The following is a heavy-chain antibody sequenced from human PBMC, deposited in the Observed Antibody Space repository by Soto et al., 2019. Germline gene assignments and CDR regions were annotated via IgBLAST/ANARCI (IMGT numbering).Heavy chain of an antibody. CDR2: MSFDGTYK. CDR1: GFSFSQHA. V-gene: IGHV3-30*04. CDR3: ARGLTNSNGGRDI. J-gene: IGHJ6*02. D-gene: IGHD2-8*01. Sequence: QVQLLESGGGVAKPGRSLRLSCAASGFSFSQHAMHWVRQAPGKGLEWVAVMSFDGTYKHYADSVRGRFTISRDNSKNTLFLQLDSLRPADTGAYYCARGLTNSNGGRDIWGQGTTVSVSS.